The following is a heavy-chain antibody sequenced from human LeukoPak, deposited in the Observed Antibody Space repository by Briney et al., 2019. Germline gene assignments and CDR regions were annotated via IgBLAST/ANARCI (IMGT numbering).Heavy chain of an antibody. D-gene: IGHD4-11*01. Sequence: SETLSLTCTVSGGSISSSSYYWGWIRQPPGKGLEWIGSIYYSGSTYYNPSLKSRVTISVDTSKNQFSLKLSSVTAADTAVYYCARGGYSNYAMWFDPWGRGTLVTVSS. CDR1: GGSISSSSYY. CDR3: ARGGYSNYAMWFDP. V-gene: IGHV4-39*01. CDR2: IYYSGST. J-gene: IGHJ5*02.